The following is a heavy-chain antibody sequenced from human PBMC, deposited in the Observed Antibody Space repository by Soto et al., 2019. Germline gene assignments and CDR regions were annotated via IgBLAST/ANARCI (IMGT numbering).Heavy chain of an antibody. CDR2: ISGNSGTR. CDR3: AKGPLGVERPNYYFDY. J-gene: IGHJ4*02. V-gene: IGHV3-23*01. Sequence: EVQLLASGGGLVQPGGSLRLSRAASGFTFSNYAMTWVRQAPGQGLEWVSVISGNSGTRYYADSVMGGFTISRDNSKNTLYLQMNSLRAEDTAVYYCAKGPLGVERPNYYFDYWGQGTLVTVSS. D-gene: IGHD1-1*01. CDR1: GFTFSNYA.